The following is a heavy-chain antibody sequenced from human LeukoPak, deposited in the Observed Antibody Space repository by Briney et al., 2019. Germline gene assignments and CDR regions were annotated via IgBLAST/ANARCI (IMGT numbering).Heavy chain of an antibody. J-gene: IGHJ4*02. CDR2: INSDGSST. Sequence: GGSLRLSCAASGFTFSSYWMHWVRQAPGKGLVWVSRINSDGSSTSYADSVKGRFTISRDNAKNTLYLQMNSLRAEDTAVYYCARPAYCGGNCYYFPDYWGQGTLVTVSS. CDR3: ARPAYCGGNCYYFPDY. CDR1: GFTFSSYW. D-gene: IGHD2-21*02. V-gene: IGHV3-74*01.